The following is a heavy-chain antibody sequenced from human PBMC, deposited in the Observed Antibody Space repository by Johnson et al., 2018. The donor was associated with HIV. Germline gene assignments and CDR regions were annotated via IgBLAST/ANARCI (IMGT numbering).Heavy chain of an antibody. V-gene: IGHV3-23*01. Sequence: VQLMESGGGLVQPGGSLRLSCAASGFTFSNYAMSWVRQAPGKGLEWVSAISGSGGSTYYADSVKGRFTLSRDNSKNTLYLQMNSLRAEDTALYYCARVSRLGDIAVLSDAFDIWGQGTMVTVSS. CDR2: ISGSGGST. D-gene: IGHD6-19*01. CDR1: GFTFSNYA. CDR3: ARVSRLGDIAVLSDAFDI. J-gene: IGHJ3*02.